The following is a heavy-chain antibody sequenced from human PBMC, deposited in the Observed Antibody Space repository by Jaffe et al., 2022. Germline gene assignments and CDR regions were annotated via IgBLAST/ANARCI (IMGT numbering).Heavy chain of an antibody. V-gene: IGHV4-61*02. CDR1: GGSISSGSYY. Sequence: QVQLQESGPGLVKPSQTLSLTCTVSGGSISSGSYYWSWIRQPAGKGLEWIGRIYTSGSTNYNPSLKSRVTISVDTSKNQFSLKLSSVTAADTAVYYCARSTGQLLWFGVSDYWGQGTLVTVSS. J-gene: IGHJ4*02. CDR2: IYTSGST. D-gene: IGHD3-10*01. CDR3: ARSTGQLLWFGVSDY.